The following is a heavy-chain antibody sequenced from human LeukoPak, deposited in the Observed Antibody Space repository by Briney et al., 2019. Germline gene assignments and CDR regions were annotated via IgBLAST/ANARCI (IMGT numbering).Heavy chain of an antibody. Sequence: GGSLRLSCAASGFTFNNYVMTWVRQAPGKGLEWVSSISASAAMTFYADSVKGRFTISRDNSKNTLYLQMNSLRAEDTAVYYCARHVDTAMWVGYYMDVWGKGTTVTVSS. J-gene: IGHJ6*03. CDR3: ARHVDTAMWVGYYMDV. D-gene: IGHD5-18*01. CDR1: GFTFNNYV. CDR2: ISASAAMT. V-gene: IGHV3-23*01.